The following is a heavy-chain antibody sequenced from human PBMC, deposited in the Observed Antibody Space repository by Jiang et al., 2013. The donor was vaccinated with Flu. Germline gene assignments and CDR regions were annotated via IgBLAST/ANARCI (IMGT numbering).Heavy chain of an antibody. V-gene: IGHV4-4*02. CDR3: TSNGFYSLDY. J-gene: IGHJ4*02. CDR2: IHHSGTT. CDR1: GASISSENW. D-gene: IGHD3-22*01. Sequence: PWGTLSLTCIVSGASISSENWWSWVRQSPGKGLEWIGEIHHSGTTNYNPSLSSRVTISVDKSKNQFSVTLRSATAADTALYYCTSNGFYSLDYWGQGRLVTVSS.